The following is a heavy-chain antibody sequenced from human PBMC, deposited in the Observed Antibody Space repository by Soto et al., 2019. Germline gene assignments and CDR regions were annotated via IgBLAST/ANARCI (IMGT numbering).Heavy chain of an antibody. CDR3: AKKSGVGSNWYVDY. D-gene: IGHD7-27*01. CDR2: LPEIGTNT. CDR1: GFTFSNYG. V-gene: IGHV3-23*01. J-gene: IGHJ4*02. Sequence: EVQLLESGGGLVQPGGSLRLSCAASGFTFSNYGMSWVRQAPGKGLEWVSALPEIGTNTYYADSVKGRFTISRDNSKNTQFLQINNLSAGDTSGYYCAKKSGVGSNWYVDYWGQCTLVPVSS.